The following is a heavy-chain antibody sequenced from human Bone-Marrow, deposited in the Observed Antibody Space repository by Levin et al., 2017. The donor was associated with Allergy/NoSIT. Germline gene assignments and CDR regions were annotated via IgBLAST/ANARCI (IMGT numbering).Heavy chain of an antibody. V-gene: IGHV3-30*18. Sequence: GGSLRLSCAASGFTFSSYGMHWVRQAPGKGLEWVAVISYDGSNKYYADSVKGRFTISRDNSKNTLYLQMNSLRAEDTAVYYCAQVGGTGPDAFDIWGQGTMVTVSS. D-gene: IGHD1-1*01. J-gene: IGHJ3*02. CDR2: ISYDGSNK. CDR1: GFTFSSYG. CDR3: AQVGGTGPDAFDI.